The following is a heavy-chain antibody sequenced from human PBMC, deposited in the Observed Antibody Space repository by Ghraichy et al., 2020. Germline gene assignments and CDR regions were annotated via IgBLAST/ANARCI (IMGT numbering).Heavy chain of an antibody. CDR2: INTRNGNT. CDR1: GYTFTNYG. D-gene: IGHD2-15*01. CDR3: ARGINYFDP. Sequence: ASVKVSCKASGYTFTNYGITWVRQAPGQGLEWMGWINTRNGNTQSAQRLQGRVTMTTDTSTNTVYMELRSLRFDDTAVYYCARGINYFDPLGQGTLVTVSS. J-gene: IGHJ5*02. V-gene: IGHV1-18*04.